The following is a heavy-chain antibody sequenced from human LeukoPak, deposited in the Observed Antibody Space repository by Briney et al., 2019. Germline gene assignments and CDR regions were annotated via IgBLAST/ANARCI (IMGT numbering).Heavy chain of an antibody. Sequence: SETLSLTCTVSGGSISSYYWSWIRQPPGKGLEWIGEINHSGSTNYNPSLKSRVTISVDTSKNQFSLKLSSVTAADTAVYYCARAYSSSWDERFSYWGQGTLVTVSS. CDR1: GGSISSYY. J-gene: IGHJ4*02. CDR2: INHSGST. CDR3: ARAYSSSWDERFSY. V-gene: IGHV4-34*01. D-gene: IGHD6-13*01.